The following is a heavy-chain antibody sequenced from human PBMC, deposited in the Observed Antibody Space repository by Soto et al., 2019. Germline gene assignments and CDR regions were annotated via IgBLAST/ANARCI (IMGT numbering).Heavy chain of an antibody. V-gene: IGHV3-23*01. CDR3: AKDPYNWKSPLGY. D-gene: IGHD1-20*01. CDR2: ISGSGGST. CDR1: GFTFSSYA. J-gene: IGHJ4*02. Sequence: EVQLLESGGGLVQPGGSLRLSCAASGFTFSSYAMSWVRQAPGTGLEWVSAISGSGGSTYYADSVKGRFTISRDNSKNTLYLQMNSLRAEDTAVYYCAKDPYNWKSPLGYWGQGTLVTVSS.